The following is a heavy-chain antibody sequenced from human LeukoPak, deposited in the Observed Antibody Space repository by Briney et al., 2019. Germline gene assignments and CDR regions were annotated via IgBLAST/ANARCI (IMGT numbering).Heavy chain of an antibody. CDR1: GGSFSGYY. CDR2: INHSGST. D-gene: IGHD3-16*02. J-gene: IGHJ4*02. Sequence: SETLSLTCAVYGGSFSGYYWSWIRQPPGKGLEWIGKINHSGSTNYNPSLKSRVTISVDTSKNQFSLKLSSVTAADTAVYYCARGNYAWGSYRYTHFDYWGQGTLVTVSS. CDR3: ARGNYAWGSYRYTHFDY. V-gene: IGHV4-34*01.